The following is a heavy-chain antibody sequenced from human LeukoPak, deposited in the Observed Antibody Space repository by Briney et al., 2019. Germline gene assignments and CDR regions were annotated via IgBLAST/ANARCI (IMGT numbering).Heavy chain of an antibody. J-gene: IGHJ4*02. CDR2: ISGSGGST. D-gene: IGHD6-6*01. CDR3: AKDPSPRIAARGGYFDY. Sequence: GGSLRLSCAASGFTFSSYAMSWVRQAPGKGLEWVSAISGSGGSTYYADSVKGRFTISRDNSKNTLYLQMNSLRAEDTAVYYCAKDPSPRIAARGGYFDYWGQGTLVTVSS. V-gene: IGHV3-23*01. CDR1: GFTFSSYA.